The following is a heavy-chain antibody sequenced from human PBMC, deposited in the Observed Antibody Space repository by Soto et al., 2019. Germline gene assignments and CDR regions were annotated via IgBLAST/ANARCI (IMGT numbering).Heavy chain of an antibody. CDR2: IYYSGST. Sequence: SETLSLTCTVSGGSISSSSYYWGWIRQPPGKGLEWIGSIYYSGSTYYNPSLKSRVTISVDTSKNQFSLKLSSVTAADTAVYYCARRSKTYGDFDYWGQGTLVTV. J-gene: IGHJ4*02. CDR3: ARRSKTYGDFDY. V-gene: IGHV4-39*01. CDR1: GGSISSSSYY. D-gene: IGHD4-17*01.